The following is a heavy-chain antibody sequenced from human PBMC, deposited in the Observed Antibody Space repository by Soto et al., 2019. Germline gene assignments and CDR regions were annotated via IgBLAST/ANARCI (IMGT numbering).Heavy chain of an antibody. CDR3: ARLDGYGGLLDY. J-gene: IGHJ4*02. V-gene: IGHV4-39*01. CDR2: IYYTGST. Sequence: QLQLQESGPGLVRPSETLSLTCTVSGGSISSTSHYWGWVRQPPGKGLEWIGSIYYTGSTYFRPSLRSRVTISVDTSKTQFSLKLNSVTAADPAVYFCARLDGYGGLLDYWGQGTLVTVSS. CDR1: GGSISSTSHY. D-gene: IGHD2-21*01.